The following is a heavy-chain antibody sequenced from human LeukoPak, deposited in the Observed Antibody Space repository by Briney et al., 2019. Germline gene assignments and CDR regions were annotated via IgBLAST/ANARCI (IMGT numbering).Heavy chain of an antibody. V-gene: IGHV4-34*01. Sequence: SETLSLTCAVYGGSFSGYYWSWIRQPPGKGLEWIGEINHSGSTNYNPSLKSRVTISVDTSKNQFSLKLSSVTAADTAVYYCARGLEWIQLWLRRAYYFDYWGQGTLVTVSS. CDR1: GGSFSGYY. CDR2: INHSGST. CDR3: ARGLEWIQLWLRRAYYFDY. D-gene: IGHD5-18*01. J-gene: IGHJ4*02.